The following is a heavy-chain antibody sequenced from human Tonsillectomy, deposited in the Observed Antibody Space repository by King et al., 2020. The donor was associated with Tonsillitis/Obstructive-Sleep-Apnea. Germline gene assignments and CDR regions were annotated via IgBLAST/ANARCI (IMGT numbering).Heavy chain of an antibody. Sequence: VQLVESGGGLVKPGGSLRLSCAASGFTFSNAWMSWVRQAPGKGLEWVGRIKSKTDGGTTDYAAPVKGRFTISRDDSKNTLYLQMNSLKTEDTAVYYCTTVSYYYDSSGYYYGLFDPWGQGTLVTVSS. CDR1: GFTFSNAW. V-gene: IGHV3-15*01. CDR3: TTVSYYYDSSGYYYGLFDP. D-gene: IGHD3-22*01. CDR2: IKSKTDGGTT. J-gene: IGHJ5*02.